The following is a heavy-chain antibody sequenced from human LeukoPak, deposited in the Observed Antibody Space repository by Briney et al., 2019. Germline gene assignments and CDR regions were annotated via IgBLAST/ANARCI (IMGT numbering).Heavy chain of an antibody. CDR3: ARHRQYGDYDY. Sequence: SETLSLTCTVSGGSIRSFYWSRIRQPPGKGLEWIGYIYASGSTNHNPSLKSRVTISVDTSKNQFSLKVTSVTAADTAVYYCARHRQYGDYDYWGQGTLVTVSS. D-gene: IGHD4-17*01. CDR1: GGSIRSFY. CDR2: IYASGST. J-gene: IGHJ4*02. V-gene: IGHV4-4*09.